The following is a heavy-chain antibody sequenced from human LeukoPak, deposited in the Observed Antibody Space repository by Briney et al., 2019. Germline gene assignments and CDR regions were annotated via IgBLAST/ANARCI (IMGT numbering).Heavy chain of an antibody. V-gene: IGHV3-21*01. CDR1: GFTFSSYS. CDR2: ISSSSSYI. Sequence: PGGSLRLSCAASGFTFSSYSMNWVRQAPGKGLEWVSSISSSSSYIYYADSVKGRFTISRDNAKNTLYLQMNSLRAEDTAVYYCARSRCSGGSCYGLDYWGQGTLVTVSS. J-gene: IGHJ4*02. D-gene: IGHD2-15*01. CDR3: ARSRCSGGSCYGLDY.